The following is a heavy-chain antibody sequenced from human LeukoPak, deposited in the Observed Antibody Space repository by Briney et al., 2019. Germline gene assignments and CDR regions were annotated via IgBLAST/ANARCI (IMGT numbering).Heavy chain of an antibody. CDR2: IKHDGSEK. J-gene: IGHJ4*02. CDR3: ARDSRGYSYGPNTDY. D-gene: IGHD5-18*01. Sequence: GGSLRLSCAASGFTLSDYWMTWVRQAPGKGLEWVANIKHDGSEKYYVDSVKGRFTVSRDISRNSLYLQMDSLRVEDTAMYYCARDSRGYSYGPNTDYWGQGTLVAVSS. V-gene: IGHV3-7*01. CDR1: GFTLSDYW.